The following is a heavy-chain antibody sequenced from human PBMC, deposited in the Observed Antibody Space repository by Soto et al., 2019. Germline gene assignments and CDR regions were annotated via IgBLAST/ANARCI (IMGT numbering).Heavy chain of an antibody. CDR3: ASMWVATHAFDI. Sequence: GGSLRPSCAASGFTFSSYGMHWVRQAPGKGLEWVAVIWYDGSNKYYADSVKGRFTISRDNSKNTLYLQMNSLRAEDTAVYYCASMWVATHAFDIWGQGTMVTVSS. V-gene: IGHV3-33*01. D-gene: IGHD2-21*02. CDR2: IWYDGSNK. CDR1: GFTFSSYG. J-gene: IGHJ3*02.